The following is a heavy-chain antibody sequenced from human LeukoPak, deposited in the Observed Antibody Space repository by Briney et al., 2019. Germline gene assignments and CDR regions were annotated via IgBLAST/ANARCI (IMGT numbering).Heavy chain of an antibody. V-gene: IGHV1-24*01. CDR3: ATGELPLDY. J-gene: IGHJ4*02. CDR2: FDPEDGET. Sequence: ASVKVSCKASGYTFTSYYMHWVRQAPGQGLEWMGGFDPEDGETIYAQKFQGRVTMTEDTSTDTAYIELSSLRSEDTAVYYCATGELPLDYWGQGTLVTVSS. CDR1: GYTFTSYY. D-gene: IGHD1-26*01.